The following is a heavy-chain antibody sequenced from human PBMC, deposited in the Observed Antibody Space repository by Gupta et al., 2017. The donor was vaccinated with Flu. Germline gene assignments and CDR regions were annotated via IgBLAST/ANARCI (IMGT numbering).Heavy chain of an antibody. V-gene: IGHV1-69*01. J-gene: IGHJ3*02. Sequence: CKASGGTFSSYAISWVRQAPGQGLEGMGGIIPIFGTANYAQKFQGRVTITADESTSTAYMELSSLRSEDTAVYYCATTTVDTRRGERAFAIGCQGTMVTVYS. D-gene: IGHD4-23*01. CDR3: ATTTVDTRRGERAFAI. CDR1: GGTFSSYA. CDR2: IIPIFGTA.